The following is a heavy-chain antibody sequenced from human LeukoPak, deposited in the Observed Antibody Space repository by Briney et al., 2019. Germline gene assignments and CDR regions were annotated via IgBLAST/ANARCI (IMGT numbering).Heavy chain of an antibody. CDR3: ARLIAAADGFDY. J-gene: IGHJ4*02. Sequence: PSGTLSLTCAVSGGSLSSNNWWTWVRQPPGKGLEWIGEIYHSGETNYKSSLKSRVTISVDKSKNQFSLEMRSVTAADTAVYYCARLIAAADGFDYWGQGTLVTVSS. D-gene: IGHD6-13*01. CDR2: IYHSGET. V-gene: IGHV4-4*02. CDR1: GGSLSSNNW.